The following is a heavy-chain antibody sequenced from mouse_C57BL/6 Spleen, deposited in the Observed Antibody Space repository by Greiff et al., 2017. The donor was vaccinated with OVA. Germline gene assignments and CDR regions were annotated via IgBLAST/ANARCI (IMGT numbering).Heavy chain of an antibody. Sequence: EVQLQQSGAELVKPGASVKLSCTASGFNIKDYYMHWVKQRPEQGLEWIGRIDPEDGETKYAPKFQGKATITADTSSNTAYLQLSSLTSEDPAVYYCAFLSGTGYLYFDVWGTGTTVTVSS. CDR2: IDPEDGET. V-gene: IGHV14-2*01. J-gene: IGHJ1*03. D-gene: IGHD4-1*01. CDR1: GFNIKDYY. CDR3: AFLSGTGYLYFDV.